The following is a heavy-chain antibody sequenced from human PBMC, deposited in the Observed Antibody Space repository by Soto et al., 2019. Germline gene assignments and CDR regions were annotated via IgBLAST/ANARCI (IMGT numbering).Heavy chain of an antibody. D-gene: IGHD6-13*01. J-gene: IGHJ6*02. CDR3: ARGIGQQLVLPPYYYGMDV. CDR2: IIPIFGTA. CDR1: GGTFSSYA. V-gene: IGHV1-69*12. Sequence: QVQLVQSGAEVKKPGSLVKVSCKASGGTFSSYAISWVRQAPGQGLEWMGGIIPIFGTANYAQKFQGRVTITADESTSTAYMELSSLRSEDTAVYYCARGIGQQLVLPPYYYGMDVWGQGTTVTVSS.